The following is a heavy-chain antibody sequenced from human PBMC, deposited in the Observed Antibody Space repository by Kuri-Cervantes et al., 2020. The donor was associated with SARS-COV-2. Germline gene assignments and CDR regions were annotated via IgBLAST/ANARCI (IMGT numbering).Heavy chain of an antibody. CDR2: IYYTGST. J-gene: IGHJ3*02. V-gene: IGHV4-61*01. D-gene: IGHD6-19*01. Sequence: SETLSLTCTGSGGSVSSGTYYWSWIRQPPGKGLEYIGYIYYTGSTNYNPSLESRVTMSADTSKNQFSLRLISVTAADTAVYYCARGQWMVKGAFRIWGQGTMVTVSS. CDR3: ARGQWMVKGAFRI. CDR1: GGSVSSGTYY.